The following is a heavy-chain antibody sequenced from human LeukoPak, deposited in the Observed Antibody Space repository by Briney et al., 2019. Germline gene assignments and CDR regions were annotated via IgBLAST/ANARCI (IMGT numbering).Heavy chain of an antibody. D-gene: IGHD6-19*01. Sequence: GGSLRLSCAASEFTFSTYGMHWVRQAPGKGLEWVSVMYAGGSTYYADSVRGRFTISRDNSKNTLFLQLNNVRAEGTAVYYCARGYTSGWLYFDFWGQGTLVTVSS. CDR3: ARGYTSGWLYFDF. CDR2: MYAGGST. V-gene: IGHV3-53*01. J-gene: IGHJ4*02. CDR1: EFTFSTYG.